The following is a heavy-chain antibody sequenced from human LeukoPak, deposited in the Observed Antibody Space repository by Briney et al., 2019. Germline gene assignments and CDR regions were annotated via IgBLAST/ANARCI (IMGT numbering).Heavy chain of an antibody. CDR2: IYTTGQI. D-gene: IGHD2-15*01. V-gene: IGHV4-4*07. CDR3: ARDRDMVKNFYYGMDV. J-gene: IGHJ6*02. CDR1: GISSGSFY. Sequence: SETLSLTCSVHGISSGSFYWSWIRQPAGKGLEWIGRIYTTGQIFYNPSLKSRVTMSVDTSKNQVSLKLSSVTAEDTAVYYCARDRDMVKNFYYGMDVWGQGTTVTVSS.